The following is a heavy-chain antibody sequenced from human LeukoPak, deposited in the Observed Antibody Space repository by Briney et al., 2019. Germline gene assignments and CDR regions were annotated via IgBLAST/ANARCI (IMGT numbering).Heavy chain of an antibody. Sequence: GGSLRLSCSGSGFIFSTYSMNWVRQAPGKGLEWVSSISSSSSYIYYADSVKGRFTISRDNAKNSLYLQMNSLRAEDTAVYYCVRSMNGRYGFFDYWGQGILVTVSS. V-gene: IGHV3-21*01. CDR2: ISSSSSYI. CDR3: VRSMNGRYGFFDY. CDR1: GFIFSTYS. D-gene: IGHD1-26*01. J-gene: IGHJ4*02.